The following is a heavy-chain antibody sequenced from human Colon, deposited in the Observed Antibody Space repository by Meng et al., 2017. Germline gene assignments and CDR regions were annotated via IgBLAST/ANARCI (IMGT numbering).Heavy chain of an antibody. V-gene: IGHV3-30*18. D-gene: IGHD3-10*02. J-gene: IGHJ4*02. CDR3: AKKMIGGWDAIDS. CDR1: GVTFRNFG. CDR2: ITYDGSKT. Sequence: QVKLVESGGGAVQPGKSLTLSCKASGVTFRNFGMHWVRQAPGRGLEWVSYITYDGSKTEYVDSVRGRFTISRDNSDSTLFLQMSRLTHDDTALYFCAKKMIGGWDAIDSWGQGTLVTVSS.